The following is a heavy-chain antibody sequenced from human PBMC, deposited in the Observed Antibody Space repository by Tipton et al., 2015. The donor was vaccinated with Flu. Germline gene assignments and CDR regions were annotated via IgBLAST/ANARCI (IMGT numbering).Heavy chain of an antibody. CDR3: AKARYGSGGFYYFDY. D-gene: IGHD3-10*01. V-gene: IGHV3-23*01. J-gene: IGHJ4*02. CDR1: GFTFSSYA. CDR2: IGGTVGHT. Sequence: SLRLSCAASGFTFSSYAMSWVRQAPGKGLEWVSVIGGTVGHTYYADSVKGRFTISRDDSKNTLYLQMNSLRAEDTAVYYCAKARYGSGGFYYFDYWGQGALVTVSS.